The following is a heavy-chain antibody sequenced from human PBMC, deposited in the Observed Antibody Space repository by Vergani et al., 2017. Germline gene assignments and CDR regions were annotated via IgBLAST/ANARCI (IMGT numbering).Heavy chain of an antibody. CDR2: ISAYNGNK. D-gene: IGHD5-12*01. V-gene: IGHV1-18*01. CDR3: ATCDLEEYSGYDGLNWFDP. CDR1: GYTFTSYG. Sequence: QVQLVQSGAEVKKPGASVKVSCKASGYTFTSYGISWVRQAPGQGLEWMGWISAYNGNKNYAQKRQGRVTMTTDTSTSTAYMELRSLRSDDTAVYYCATCDLEEYSGYDGLNWFDPWGQGTLVTVSS. J-gene: IGHJ5*02.